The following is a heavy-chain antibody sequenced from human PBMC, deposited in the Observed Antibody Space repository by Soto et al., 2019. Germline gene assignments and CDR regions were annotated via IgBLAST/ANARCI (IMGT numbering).Heavy chain of an antibody. CDR2: ISGSGGST. D-gene: IGHD2-2*01. CDR3: AKDRVLVPAAHRRDSSGWNDY. V-gene: IGHV3-23*01. J-gene: IGHJ4*02. Sequence: PGGSLRLSCAASGFTFSSYAMSWVRPAPGKGLEWVSAISGSGGSTYYADSVKGRFTISRDNSKNTLYLQMNSLRAEDTAVYYCAKDRVLVPAAHRRDSSGWNDYWGQGTLVTVSS. CDR1: GFTFSSYA.